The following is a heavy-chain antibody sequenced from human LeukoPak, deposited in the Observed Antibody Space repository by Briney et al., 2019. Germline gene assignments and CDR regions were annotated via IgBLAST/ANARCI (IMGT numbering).Heavy chain of an antibody. V-gene: IGHV4-34*01. CDR3: ARVPLRFLEPFDY. CDR2: INHSGGA. D-gene: IGHD3-3*01. J-gene: IGHJ4*02. CDR1: GGSFIGYY. Sequence: SETLSLACAVYGGSFIGYYWSWIRQPPGKGLEWIGEINHSGGANYNPSLKSRVTISADTSKSQFSLKLGSVTAADTAVYYCARVPLRFLEPFDYWGQGTLVTVSS.